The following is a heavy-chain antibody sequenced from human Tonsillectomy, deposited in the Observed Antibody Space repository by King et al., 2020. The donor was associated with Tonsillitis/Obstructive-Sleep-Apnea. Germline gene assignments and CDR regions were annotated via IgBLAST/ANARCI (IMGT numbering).Heavy chain of an antibody. J-gene: IGHJ4*02. CDR2: INHSGST. Sequence: VQLQQWGAGLLKPSKTLSLTCAVYGGSFSAYYWSWIRQPPGKGLEWIGEINHSGSTKYNPSLKSRVIISLDTSKNQFSLKLRSVTAADTAVYYCARGDLLTGYYASTDFDYWGQGTLVTVSA. CDR1: GGSFSAYY. CDR3: ARGDLLTGYYASTDFDY. D-gene: IGHD3-9*01. V-gene: IGHV4-34*01.